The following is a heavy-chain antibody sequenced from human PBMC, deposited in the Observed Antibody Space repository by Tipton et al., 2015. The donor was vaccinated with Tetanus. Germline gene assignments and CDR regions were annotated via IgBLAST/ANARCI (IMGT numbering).Heavy chain of an antibody. CDR2: INAGNGNT. CDR1: GYTFTSYA. Sequence: QSGAEVKKPGASVKVSCKASGYTFTSYAIHWVRQAPGQRLEWMGWINAGNGNTKYSQKFQGRVTITRDTSASTAYMELSSLRSEDTAVYYCARPNYYDNSGYPNWFDPWGQGTLVTVSS. V-gene: IGHV1-3*01. J-gene: IGHJ5*02. CDR3: ARPNYYDNSGYPNWFDP. D-gene: IGHD3-22*01.